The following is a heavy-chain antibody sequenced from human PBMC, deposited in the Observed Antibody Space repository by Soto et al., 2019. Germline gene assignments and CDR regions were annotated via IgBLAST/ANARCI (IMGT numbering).Heavy chain of an antibody. CDR1: GFTFSNYA. CDR3: AKDRTTANTVTTPDY. CDR2: VSGSGGST. V-gene: IGHV3-23*01. D-gene: IGHD4-17*01. J-gene: IGHJ4*02. Sequence: GWSLRLSCAASGFTFSNYAMSCVRQAPGKGLEWVSGVSGSGGSTYYAESVKGRFTISRDNSKNALYVQVNSLRGEDTAVYYFAKDRTTANTVTTPDYWGQGTLLTVS.